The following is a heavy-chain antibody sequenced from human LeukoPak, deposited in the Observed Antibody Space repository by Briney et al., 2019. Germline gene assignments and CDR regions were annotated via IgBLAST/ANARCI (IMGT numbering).Heavy chain of an antibody. CDR1: GFSLTTSGVS. Sequence: SGPTLVKPTQTLTLTCTFSGFSLTTSGVSVGWIRQPPGKALEWLALIQWNDDNVYSPSLKSRLTITKDTSKNQVVLTMINMDPVDTATYYCVHIGFWSAGRKFFDYWGQGTLVTVSS. J-gene: IGHJ4*02. D-gene: IGHD3-3*01. CDR3: VHIGFWSAGRKFFDY. V-gene: IGHV2-5*01. CDR2: IQWNDDN.